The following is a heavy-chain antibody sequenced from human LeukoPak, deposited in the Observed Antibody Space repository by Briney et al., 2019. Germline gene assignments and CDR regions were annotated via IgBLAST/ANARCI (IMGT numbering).Heavy chain of an antibody. J-gene: IGHJ5*02. CDR1: GGSFSDYY. V-gene: IGHV4-34*01. CDR2: INHVETA. D-gene: IGHD6-13*01. Sequence: PSETLSLTCAVYGGSFSDYYWTWIRQPPGKGLEWIGEINHVETANYNPSLKSRVAISVDTSKSQFSLRLNSVTAADTAVYYCARPGDISSWYDXXXQGTVVTVSS. CDR3: ARPGDISSWYDX.